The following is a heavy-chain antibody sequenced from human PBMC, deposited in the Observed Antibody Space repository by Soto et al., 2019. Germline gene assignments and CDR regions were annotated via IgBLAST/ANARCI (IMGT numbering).Heavy chain of an antibody. D-gene: IGHD3-10*01. J-gene: IGHJ3*02. CDR1: GFTFSSYG. Sequence: QPGGSLRLSCAASGFTFSSYGMHWVRQAPGKGLEWVAVISYDGSNKYYADSVKGRFTISRDNSKNTLYLQMNSLRAEDTAVYYCAKDTFKAGSGSYYTAPDAFDIWGQGTMVTVSS. CDR2: ISYDGSNK. V-gene: IGHV3-30*18. CDR3: AKDTFKAGSGSYYTAPDAFDI.